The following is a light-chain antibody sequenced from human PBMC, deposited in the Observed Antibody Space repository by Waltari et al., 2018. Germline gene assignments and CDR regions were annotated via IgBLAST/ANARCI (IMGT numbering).Light chain of an antibody. CDR2: DAS. CDR3: QQRSNWPPGLT. CDR1: QSVSSY. J-gene: IGKJ4*01. V-gene: IGKV3-11*01. Sequence: EIVLTPSPATLSLSPGERATLSCRASQSVSSYLAWYQQKPGQAPRLLIYDASNRATGIPARFSGSVSGTDFTLTISSLEPEDFAVYYCQQRSNWPPGLTFGGGTKVEIK.